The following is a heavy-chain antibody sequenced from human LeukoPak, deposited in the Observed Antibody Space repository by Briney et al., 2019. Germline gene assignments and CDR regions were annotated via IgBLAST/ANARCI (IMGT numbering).Heavy chain of an antibody. D-gene: IGHD6-13*01. CDR1: GYTFTSYD. CDR2: MNPNSGNA. Sequence: ASVKVPCKASGYTFTSYDINWVRQATGQGLEWMGWMNPNSGNAGYAQKFQGRVTMTRNSSISTAYMELSSLRSEDTAVYYCARRIATGGTRIGYWGQGTLVTVSS. J-gene: IGHJ4*02. V-gene: IGHV1-8*01. CDR3: ARRIATGGTRIGY.